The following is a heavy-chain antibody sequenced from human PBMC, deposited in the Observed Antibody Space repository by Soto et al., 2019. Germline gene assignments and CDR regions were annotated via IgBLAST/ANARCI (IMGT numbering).Heavy chain of an antibody. Sequence: GGSLRLSCAASGFTFSSYAMSWVRQAPGKGLEWVSAISGSGGSTYYADSVKGRFTISRDNSKNTLYLQMNSLRAEDTAVYYCAKDPRDIVVVVAATPAFDYWGQGTLVTVPQ. D-gene: IGHD2-15*01. CDR3: AKDPRDIVVVVAATPAFDY. CDR1: GFTFSSYA. CDR2: ISGSGGST. V-gene: IGHV3-23*01. J-gene: IGHJ4*02.